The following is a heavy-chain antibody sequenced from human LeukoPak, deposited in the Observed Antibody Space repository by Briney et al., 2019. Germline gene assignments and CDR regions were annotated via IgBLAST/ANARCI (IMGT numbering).Heavy chain of an antibody. V-gene: IGHV5-51*01. CDR2: IYPGDSDT. J-gene: IGHJ6*03. CDR1: GYSFTSYW. CDR3: ARLFGDPKRTIYYYYYYMDV. D-gene: IGHD4-17*01. Sequence: GESLKISCKGSGYSFTSYWIGWVRQMPGKGLEWMGIIYPGDSDTRYSPSFQGQVTISADKSISTAYLQWSSLKASDTAMYYCARLFGDPKRTIYYYYYYMDVWGKGTTVTVSS.